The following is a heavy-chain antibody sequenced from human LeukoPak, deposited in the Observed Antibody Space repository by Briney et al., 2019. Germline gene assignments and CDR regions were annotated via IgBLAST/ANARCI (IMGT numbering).Heavy chain of an antibody. V-gene: IGHV3-21*01. CDR1: GFTFSSYS. CDR2: ISSSSSYI. D-gene: IGHD3-10*01. J-gene: IGHJ6*02. Sequence: GGPLRLSCAASGFTFSSYSMNWVRQAPGKGLEWVSSISSSSSYIYYADSVKGRFTIPRDNAKNSLYLQMNSLRAEDTAVYYCARDIFGSGSSEYYYYYYGMDVWGQGTTVTVSS. CDR3: ARDIFGSGSSEYYYYYYGMDV.